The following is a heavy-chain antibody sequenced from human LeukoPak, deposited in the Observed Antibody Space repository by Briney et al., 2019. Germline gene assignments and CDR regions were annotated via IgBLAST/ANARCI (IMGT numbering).Heavy chain of an antibody. Sequence: GGSLRLSCAASGFTFSSYSMNWVRQAPGKGLEWVSSISSSSSYIYYADSLKGRFTISRDNAKNSLYLKMKSLRAEDTAVYYCAGLPGIAADNDAFDIWGQGTMVTVSS. CDR1: GFTFSSYS. D-gene: IGHD6-13*01. CDR3: AGLPGIAADNDAFDI. J-gene: IGHJ3*02. V-gene: IGHV3-21*01. CDR2: ISSSSSYI.